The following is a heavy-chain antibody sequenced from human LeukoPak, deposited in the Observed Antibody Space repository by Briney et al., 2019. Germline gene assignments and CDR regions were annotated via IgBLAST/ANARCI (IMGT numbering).Heavy chain of an antibody. CDR1: GFTLSNYG. V-gene: IGHV3-33*01. Sequence: GSSLTLSCAASGFTLSNYGMHWVRQAPGKGLEWVAVIWYDGSNKYYADSVKGRFTIYRDNSKNTLYVQINSLRVEDTAVYHCARSFGYSQEHDAFDIWGQGTMVTVSS. CDR2: IWYDGSNK. CDR3: ARSFGYSQEHDAFDI. J-gene: IGHJ3*02. D-gene: IGHD2-15*01.